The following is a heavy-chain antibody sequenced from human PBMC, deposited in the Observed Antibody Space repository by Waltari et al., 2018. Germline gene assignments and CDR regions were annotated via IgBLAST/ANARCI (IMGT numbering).Heavy chain of an antibody. J-gene: IGHJ1*01. V-gene: IGHV4-39*01. CDR2: MQYRGGT. Sequence: QLQLQESGPGLVKPSETLSLTCTVSGGSISTNYNWGWIRQPPGKGLEWMGNMQYRGGTFYNPSLKSRVTISLETSKNQFSLRLSSVGAADTAVYFCGRIAFGDDGGYFQHWGQGTLVTVSS. D-gene: IGHD4-17*01. CDR3: GRIAFGDDGGYFQH. CDR1: GGSISTNYN.